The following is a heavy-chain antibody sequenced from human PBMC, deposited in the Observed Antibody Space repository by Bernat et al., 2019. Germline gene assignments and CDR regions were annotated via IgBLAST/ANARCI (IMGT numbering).Heavy chain of an antibody. J-gene: IGHJ4*02. V-gene: IGHV3-33*01. Sequence: QVQLVESGGGVVQPGRSLRLSCAASGFTFSSYGMHWVRQAPGKGLEWVAVIWYDGSNKYYADSVKGRFTISRDNSKNTLYLQMNSLRAEDTAVYYCARDQRRWSTMDYWGQGTLVTVSS. CDR3: ARDQRRWSTMDY. CDR2: IWYDGSNK. D-gene: IGHD4/OR15-4a*01. CDR1: GFTFSSYG.